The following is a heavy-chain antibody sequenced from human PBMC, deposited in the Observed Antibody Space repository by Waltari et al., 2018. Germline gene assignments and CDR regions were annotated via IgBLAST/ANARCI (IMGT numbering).Heavy chain of an antibody. Sequence: EVQLVESGGALVQPGGSLRLSCAASGFPFSTYEMHWVRQAPGKGLELVSYISSGGGTIKYADSVKGRFTISRDDAKNSLYLQMNSLRAEDTAIYYCADSGLNYWGQGTLVTVSS. CDR1: GFPFSTYE. J-gene: IGHJ4*02. D-gene: IGHD6-19*01. CDR2: ISSGGGTI. V-gene: IGHV3-48*03. CDR3: ADSGLNY.